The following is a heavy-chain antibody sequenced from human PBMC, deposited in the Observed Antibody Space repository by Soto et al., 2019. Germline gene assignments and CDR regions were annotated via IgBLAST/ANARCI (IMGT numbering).Heavy chain of an antibody. CDR3: ARLNYDFWSGYYKGMYYFDY. CDR2: IYYSGST. J-gene: IGHJ4*02. Sequence: SETLSLTCTVSGGSISSSSYYWGWIRQPPGKGLEWIGSIYYSGSTYYNPSLKSRVTISVDTSKNQFSLKLSSVTAADTAVYYSARLNYDFWSGYYKGMYYFDYWGQGTLVTVSS. D-gene: IGHD3-3*01. V-gene: IGHV4-39*01. CDR1: GGSISSSSYY.